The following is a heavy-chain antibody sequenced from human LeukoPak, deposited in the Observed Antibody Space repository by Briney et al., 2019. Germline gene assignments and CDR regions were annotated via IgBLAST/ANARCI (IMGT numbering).Heavy chain of an antibody. CDR1: GFSVSNYY. CDR3: AKDGMGSSGWYEVSYFDY. CDR2: ISGSGGST. Sequence: GGSLSLSCAASGFSVSNYYMSWVRQAPGKGLEWVSAISGSGGSTYYADSVKGRFTISRDNSKNTLYLQMNSLRAEDTAVYYCAKDGMGSSGWYEVSYFDYWGQGTLVTVSS. J-gene: IGHJ4*02. D-gene: IGHD6-19*01. V-gene: IGHV3-23*01.